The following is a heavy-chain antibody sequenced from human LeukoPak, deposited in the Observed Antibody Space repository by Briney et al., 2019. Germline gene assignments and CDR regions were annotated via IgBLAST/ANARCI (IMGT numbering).Heavy chain of an antibody. CDR3: ARLSLDGFGEYTDY. J-gene: IGHJ4*02. D-gene: IGHD3-10*01. V-gene: IGHV4-59*01. CDR1: GGSISSYY. CDR2: IYYSGST. Sequence: PSETLSLTCTVSGGSISSYYWSWIRQPPGKGLEWIGYIYYSGSTNYNPSLKSRVTISVDTSKNQFSLKLSSVTAADTAVYYCARLSLDGFGEYTDYWGQGTLVTVSS.